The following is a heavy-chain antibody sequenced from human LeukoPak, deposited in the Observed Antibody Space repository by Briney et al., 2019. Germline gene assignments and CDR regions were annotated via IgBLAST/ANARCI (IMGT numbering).Heavy chain of an antibody. D-gene: IGHD3-10*01. Sequence: SETLSLTCTVSGGSISSYYWSWIRQPPGKGLEWIGYIYYSGNTHYNPSLKSRVTISVDTSKNQFSLKLSSVTAADTAVYYCARARPHYYGSGSYYTDASDIWGQGTMVTVSS. CDR1: GGSISSYY. CDR3: ARARPHYYGSGSYYTDASDI. CDR2: IYYSGNT. J-gene: IGHJ3*02. V-gene: IGHV4-59*01.